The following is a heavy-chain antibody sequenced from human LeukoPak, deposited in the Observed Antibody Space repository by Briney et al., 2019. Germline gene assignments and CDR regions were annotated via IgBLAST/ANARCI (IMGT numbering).Heavy chain of an antibody. CDR1: GYSFTSYW. CDR2: IDPSDSET. Sequence: GESLKISCKASGYSFTSYWIGWVRQMPGEGLEWMGIIDPSDSETRYTPSFQGQVTISADKSLSTAYLQWNSLKASDTAMYYCARQTAMGRSGDYWGQGTLVTVSS. J-gene: IGHJ4*02. V-gene: IGHV5-51*01. CDR3: ARQTAMGRSGDY. D-gene: IGHD5-18*01.